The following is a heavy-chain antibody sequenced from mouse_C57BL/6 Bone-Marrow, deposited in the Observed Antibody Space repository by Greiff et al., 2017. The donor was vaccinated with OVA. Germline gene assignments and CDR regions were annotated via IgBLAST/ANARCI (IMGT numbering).Heavy chain of an antibody. V-gene: IGHV1-50*01. J-gene: IGHJ2*01. CDR2: IDPSDSYT. CDR1: GYTFTSYW. Sequence: VQLQQPGAELVKPGASVKLSCKASGYTFTSYWMQWVKQRPGQGLEWIGEIDPSDSYTNYNQKFKGKATLTVDTSSSTAYMQLSSLASEDSAVYDCAREGGSSFFDYWGQGTTLTVSS. CDR3: AREGGSSFFDY. D-gene: IGHD1-1*01.